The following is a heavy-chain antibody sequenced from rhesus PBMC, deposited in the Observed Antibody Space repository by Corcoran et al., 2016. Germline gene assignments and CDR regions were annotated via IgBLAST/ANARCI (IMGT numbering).Heavy chain of an antibody. Sequence: QLQLQESGPGLVKPSETLSVTCAVSGGSISSSYWSWIRQAPGKGLEWIGYIYGSGSSTNYKPPLKSRVTLSGDTSKNQRSLELSSVAAADTAVYYCASGSWEYCTGSGCYVPYYFDYWGQGVLVTVSS. CDR3: ASGSWEYCTGSGCYVPYYFDY. D-gene: IGHD2-21*01. J-gene: IGHJ4*01. CDR2: IYGSGSST. V-gene: IGHV4-169*02. CDR1: GGSISSSY.